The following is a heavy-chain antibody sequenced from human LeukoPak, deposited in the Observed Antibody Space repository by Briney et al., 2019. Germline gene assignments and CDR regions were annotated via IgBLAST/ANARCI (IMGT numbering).Heavy chain of an antibody. D-gene: IGHD6-13*01. V-gene: IGHV3-11*01. J-gene: IGHJ1*01. CDR2: ISSSGSSI. Sequence: GGSLRLSCAASGFTFSDYYMNWIRQAPGKGLEWVSYISSSGSSIYYADSVKGRFTISRDNAKNSLYLQMTSLRAEDTAVYYCATASSITAAGTFQRWGQGTLVTVSS. CDR1: GFTFSDYY. CDR3: ATASSITAAGTFQR.